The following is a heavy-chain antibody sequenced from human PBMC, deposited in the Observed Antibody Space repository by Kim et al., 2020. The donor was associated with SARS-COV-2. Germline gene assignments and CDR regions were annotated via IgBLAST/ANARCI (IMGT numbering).Heavy chain of an antibody. Sequence: SETLSLTCTVSGASVSSSTYYWSWIRQPPGKGLEWIGYVLDTGNTDYNPSLRSRATISIDASKNEFSLRLTSLSAADTAVYYCARDSPAAGARGWGQGT. D-gene: IGHD6-13*01. CDR2: VLDTGNT. CDR1: GASVSSSTYY. J-gene: IGHJ4*02. CDR3: ARDSPAAGARG. V-gene: IGHV4-61*01.